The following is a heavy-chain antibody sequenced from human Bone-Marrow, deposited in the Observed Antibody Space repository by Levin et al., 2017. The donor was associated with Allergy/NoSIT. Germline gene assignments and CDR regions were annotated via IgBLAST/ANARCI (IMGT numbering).Heavy chain of an antibody. CDR1: GGSISSYY. J-gene: IGHJ1*01. V-gene: IGHV4-59*01. CDR3: ARFGVVTAPH. Sequence: SQTLSLTCTVSGGSISSYYWSWIRQPPGKGLEWIGYIYYSGSTNYNPSLKSRVTISADTSKNQFSLKLSSVTAADTAVYYCARFGVVTAPHWGQGTLVTVSS. D-gene: IGHD2-21*02. CDR2: IYYSGST.